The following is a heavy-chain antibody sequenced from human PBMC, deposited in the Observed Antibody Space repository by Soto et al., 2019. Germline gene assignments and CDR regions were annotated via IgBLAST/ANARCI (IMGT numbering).Heavy chain of an antibody. Sequence: SVKVSCKASGGTFSSYAISWVRQAPGQGLEWMGGIIPIFGTANYAQKFQGRVTITADESTSTAYMELSSLRSEDTAVYYCARNKLLWFGEPYTDYYYGMDVWGQGTTVTVSS. CDR1: GGTFSSYA. D-gene: IGHD3-10*01. V-gene: IGHV1-69*13. CDR3: ARNKLLWFGEPYTDYYYGMDV. J-gene: IGHJ6*02. CDR2: IIPIFGTA.